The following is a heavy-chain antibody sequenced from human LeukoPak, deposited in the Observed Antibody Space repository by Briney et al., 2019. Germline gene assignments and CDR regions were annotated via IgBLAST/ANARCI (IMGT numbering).Heavy chain of an antibody. CDR2: IYYSGST. V-gene: IGHV4-39*07. D-gene: IGHD3-22*01. J-gene: IGHJ4*02. CDR1: GGSISSYY. Sequence: PSETLSLTCTVSGGSISSYYWGWIRQPPGKGLEWIGSIYYSGSTYYNPSLKSRVTISVDTSKNQFSLKLSSVTAADTAVYYCARANGVYYYDSSGYYCFDYWGQGTLVTVSS. CDR3: ARANGVYYYDSSGYYCFDY.